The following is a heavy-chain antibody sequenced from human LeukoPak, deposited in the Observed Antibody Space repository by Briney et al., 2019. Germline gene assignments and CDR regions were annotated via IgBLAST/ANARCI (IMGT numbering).Heavy chain of an antibody. Sequence: GRSLRLSCGDSGFTFDDSAIHWVRQAPGKGLEWVSTISWNSNDIGYADSVKGRLTISRDNAKNSVYLQMSSLRAEDTALYYCAKARIAVSGPLRGKNFDSWGQGTLVIVSS. CDR2: ISWNSNDI. D-gene: IGHD6-19*01. V-gene: IGHV3-9*01. J-gene: IGHJ4*02. CDR1: GFTFDDSA. CDR3: AKARIAVSGPLRGKNFDS.